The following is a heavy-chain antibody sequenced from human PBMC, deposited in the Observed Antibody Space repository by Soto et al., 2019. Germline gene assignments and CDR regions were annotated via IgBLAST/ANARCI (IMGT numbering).Heavy chain of an antibody. CDR2: IYSGGST. V-gene: IGHV3-66*01. CDR1: GFTVSSNY. Sequence: EVQLVESGGGLVQPGGSLTLSCAASGFTVSSNYMTWVRQAPGKGLEWVSLIYSGGSTYYADSVKGRFTISRDNSKNTLYPQMNRLRGEDTAVDYCAGTSSIDYWGQGTMVTVSS. D-gene: IGHD3-10*01. J-gene: IGHJ4*02. CDR3: AGTSSIDY.